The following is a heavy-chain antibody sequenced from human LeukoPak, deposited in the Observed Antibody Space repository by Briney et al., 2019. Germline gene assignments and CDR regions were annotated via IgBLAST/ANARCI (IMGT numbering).Heavy chain of an antibody. CDR1: GGSISSSSYY. CDR2: IYYSGST. V-gene: IGHV4-39*07. CDR3: ARATEYYDYVWGSYYFDY. Sequence: SETLSLTCTVSGGSISSSSYYWGWIRQPPGRGLEWIGSIYYSGSTYYNPSLKSRVTISVDTSKNQFSLKLSSVTAADTAVYYCARATEYYDYVWGSYYFDYWGQGTLVTVSS. D-gene: IGHD3-16*01. J-gene: IGHJ4*02.